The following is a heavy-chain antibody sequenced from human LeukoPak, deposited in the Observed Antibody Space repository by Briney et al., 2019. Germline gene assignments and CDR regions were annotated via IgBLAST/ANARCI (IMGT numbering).Heavy chain of an antibody. J-gene: IGHJ4*02. D-gene: IGHD3-10*01. CDR2: ISYDEMYQ. CDR3: AKDRDYYGSGSDY. Sequence: GGSLRLSCAASGFTFNIYGMHWVGQAPGKGLEWVAGISYDEMYQYYADSVKGRFTISRDNSKNTLFLQMNIQIAEDAAIYYCAKDRDYYGSGSDYWGQGTLVTVSS. CDR1: GFTFNIYG. V-gene: IGHV3-30*18.